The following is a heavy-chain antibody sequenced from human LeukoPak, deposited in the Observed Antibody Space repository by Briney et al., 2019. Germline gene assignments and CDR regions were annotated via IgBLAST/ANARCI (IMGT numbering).Heavy chain of an antibody. Sequence: GGSLRLSCAASGSTFSSYAMHWVRQAPGKGLEYVSAISNNGGSTYYANSVKGRFTISRDNSKNTLYLQMGSLRAEDMAVYYCTRGELGYYFNVDYWGQGTLVTVSS. CDR3: TRGELGYYFNVDY. D-gene: IGHD2/OR15-2a*01. CDR2: ISNNGGST. J-gene: IGHJ4*02. CDR1: GSTFSSYA. V-gene: IGHV3-64*01.